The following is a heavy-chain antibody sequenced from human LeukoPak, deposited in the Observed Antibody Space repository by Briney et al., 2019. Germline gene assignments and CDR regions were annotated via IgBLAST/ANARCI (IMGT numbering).Heavy chain of an antibody. Sequence: ASVKVSCKASGYTVTNYGITWVRQAPGQGLEWMGWISSYIGNTNYAQKLQGRVTMTRDTSISTAYMDMSSLRSDDTAVYYCARNLWFGESSDAFDMWGQGTMVTVSS. CDR1: GYTVTNYG. D-gene: IGHD3-10*01. CDR3: ARNLWFGESSDAFDM. J-gene: IGHJ3*02. CDR2: ISSYIGNT. V-gene: IGHV1-18*01.